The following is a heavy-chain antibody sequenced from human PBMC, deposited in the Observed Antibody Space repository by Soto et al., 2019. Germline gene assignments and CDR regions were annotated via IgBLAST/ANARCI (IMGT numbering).Heavy chain of an antibody. Sequence: ASVKVSCKASGYTFTGYYMYWVRQAPGQGLEWMGIINPSGGSTSYAQKFQGRVTMTRDTSTSTAYMELSSLRSEDTAVYYCASWRGSNWFDPWGQGTLVTVSS. J-gene: IGHJ5*02. V-gene: IGHV1-46*01. CDR3: ASWRGSNWFDP. D-gene: IGHD3-3*01. CDR2: INPSGGST. CDR1: GYTFTGYY.